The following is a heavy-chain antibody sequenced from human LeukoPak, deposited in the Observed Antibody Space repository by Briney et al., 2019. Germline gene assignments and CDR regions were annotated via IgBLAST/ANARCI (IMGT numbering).Heavy chain of an antibody. D-gene: IGHD3-10*01. Sequence: GGSLRLSCAASGFTFSSYWMHWVRQAPGKGLVWVSHINGDGSSTSYADSVKGRLTISRDNAKNTLYLQMNSLRAEDTAVYYCARDRGYAVDYWGQGTMVTVSS. V-gene: IGHV3-74*01. CDR1: GFTFSSYW. CDR3: ARDRGYAVDY. CDR2: INGDGSST. J-gene: IGHJ3*01.